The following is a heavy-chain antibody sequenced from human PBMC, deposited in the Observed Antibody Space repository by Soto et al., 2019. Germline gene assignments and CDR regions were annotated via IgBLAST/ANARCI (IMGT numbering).Heavy chain of an antibody. J-gene: IGHJ6*04. V-gene: IGHV4-34*01. CDR3: ARDIVVVTAGSDV. D-gene: IGHD2-2*01. Sequence: SETLSLTCAVYGGFFSGYYWSWIRQPPGKGLEWIGEINHSGSTNYNPSLKSRVTISVDTSKKQFSLKLSSVTAADTAVYYWARDIVVVTAGSDVWGKGTAVTVAS. CDR2: INHSGST. CDR1: GGFFSGYY.